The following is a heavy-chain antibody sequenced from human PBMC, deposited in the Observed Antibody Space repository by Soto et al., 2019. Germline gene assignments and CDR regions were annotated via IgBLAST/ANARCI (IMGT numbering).Heavy chain of an antibody. J-gene: IGHJ4*02. CDR3: ASSRRTYYYDSSGYYIDY. D-gene: IGHD3-22*01. Sequence: GGSLRLSCAASGFTFSSYAMSWVRQAPGKGLEWVSAISGSGGSTYYADSVKGRFTISRDNSKNTLYLQMNSLRAEDTAVYYCASSRRTYYYDSSGYYIDYWGQGTLVTVSS. V-gene: IGHV3-23*01. CDR2: ISGSGGST. CDR1: GFTFSSYA.